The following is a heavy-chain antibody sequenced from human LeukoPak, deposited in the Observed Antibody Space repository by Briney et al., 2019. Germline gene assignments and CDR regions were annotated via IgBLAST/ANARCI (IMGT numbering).Heavy chain of an antibody. Sequence: SVKVSCKASGGTFSSYAISWVRQAPGQGLEWMGRIIPILGIANYAQKFQGRVTITADKSTSTAYMELSSLRSEDTAVYYCARATYYYDSSGYYYFSNWFDPWGQGTLVTVSS. D-gene: IGHD3-22*01. J-gene: IGHJ5*02. CDR3: ARATYYYDSSGYYYFSNWFDP. V-gene: IGHV1-69*04. CDR2: IIPILGIA. CDR1: GGTFSSYA.